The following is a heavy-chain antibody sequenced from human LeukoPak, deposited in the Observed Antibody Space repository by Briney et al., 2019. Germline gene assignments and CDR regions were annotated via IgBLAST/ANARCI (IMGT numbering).Heavy chain of an antibody. Sequence: SETLSLTCAVSGGSISSYYWSWIRQPPGKGLEWIGYIYYSGSTNYNHSLKSRVTISVDTSKNQFSLKLSSVTAADTAVYYCARVGRYGYNLEYFDYWGQGTLVTVSS. CDR2: IYYSGST. D-gene: IGHD5-24*01. CDR1: GGSISSYY. CDR3: ARVGRYGYNLEYFDY. V-gene: IGHV4-59*01. J-gene: IGHJ4*02.